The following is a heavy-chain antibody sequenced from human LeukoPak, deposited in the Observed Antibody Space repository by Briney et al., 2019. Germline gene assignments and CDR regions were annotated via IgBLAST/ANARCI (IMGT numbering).Heavy chain of an antibody. CDR2: INPNTGGT. V-gene: IGHV1-2*02. CDR1: GYTFTNYY. J-gene: IGHJ5*02. Sequence: SVKVSCKASGYTFTNYYVHWVRQAPGQGLEWMGWINPNTGGTNYAQKFQGRVTMTKDTSTNAAYMELNKLTSDDTAVYYCGRGNKSFDPWGQGTLVTVSS. CDR3: GRGNKSFDP.